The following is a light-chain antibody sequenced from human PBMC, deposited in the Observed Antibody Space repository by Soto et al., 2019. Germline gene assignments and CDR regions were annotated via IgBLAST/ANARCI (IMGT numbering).Light chain of an antibody. J-gene: IGKJ2*01. CDR2: GAS. V-gene: IGKV3-15*01. Sequence: EIVMTQSPDTLSVSPGERVTLSCRASQTVTRNLAWYQQKPGQSPRLLIYGASTRVIGVPDRFSGGRSGTEFTLTISSLQSEDIAVYFCQQYNDWPPYTFGQGTKLEIK. CDR1: QTVTRN. CDR3: QQYNDWPPYT.